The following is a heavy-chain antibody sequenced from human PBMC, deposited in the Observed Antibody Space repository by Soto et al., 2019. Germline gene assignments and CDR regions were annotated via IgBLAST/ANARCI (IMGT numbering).Heavy chain of an antibody. Sequence: SETLSLTCIVSGAALNSGNYYWIWIRHVPGKGLEWIGHIYVTGAVDYNPSLRDRITISQDTSERQFSLNLRLVTAADTAVYYCARLRIATNNYKWLDPWGQGTLVTSPQ. CDR1: GAALNSGNYY. V-gene: IGHV4-31*03. CDR3: ARLRIATNNYKWLDP. D-gene: IGHD2-21*01. J-gene: IGHJ5*02. CDR2: IYVTGAV.